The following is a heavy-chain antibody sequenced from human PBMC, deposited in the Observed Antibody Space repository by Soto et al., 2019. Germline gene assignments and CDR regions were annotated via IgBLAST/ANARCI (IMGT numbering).Heavy chain of an antibody. V-gene: IGHV3-23*01. Sequence: EVQLLESGGGLVQPGGSLRLSCAASGFTFSIYAMSWVRQAPGKGLEWVSGISGRGGSTYYAGSVKGRFTISRDNSKNTLYLQMNSLRAEDTAVYYCAKEEGGGANSFDYLGQGTIVTVS. CDR1: GFTFSIYA. CDR2: ISGRGGST. D-gene: IGHD1-26*01. J-gene: IGHJ4*02. CDR3: AKEEGGGANSFDY.